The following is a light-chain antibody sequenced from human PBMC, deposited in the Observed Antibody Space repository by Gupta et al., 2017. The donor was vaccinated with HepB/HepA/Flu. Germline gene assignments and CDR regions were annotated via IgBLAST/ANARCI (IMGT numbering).Light chain of an antibody. CDR2: DDS. Sequence: SSVLTPPPSVSVAPGKTARITCGGNNIGSKSVHWYQQTPGQAPVLVVYDDSDRPSGIPERFSGSNSGNTATLTISRVEAGDEADYYCQVWDSSSDHVVFGGGTKLTVL. CDR3: QVWDSSSDHVV. CDR1: NIGSKS. J-gene: IGLJ2*01. V-gene: IGLV3-21*03.